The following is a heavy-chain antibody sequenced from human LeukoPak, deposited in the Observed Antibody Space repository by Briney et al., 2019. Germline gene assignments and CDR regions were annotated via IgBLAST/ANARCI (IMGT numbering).Heavy chain of an antibody. CDR2: IYPGDSDT. Sequence: GESPKISCMGSGFSFTNSWIGWVRQMPGKGLEWIGIIYPGDSDTRYNPSFQGQVTISADKSINTAYLQWSSLKASDTAMFYCARALPKDTYYYYGMDVWGQGTTVTVSS. CDR1: GFSFTNSW. J-gene: IGHJ6*02. D-gene: IGHD2-15*01. CDR3: ARALPKDTYYYYGMDV. V-gene: IGHV5-51*01.